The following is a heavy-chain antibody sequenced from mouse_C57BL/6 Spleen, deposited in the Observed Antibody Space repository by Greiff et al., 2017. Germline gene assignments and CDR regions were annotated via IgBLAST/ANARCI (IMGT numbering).Heavy chain of an antibody. CDR1: GFNIKNTY. J-gene: IGHJ4*01. CDR2: IDPANGNT. Sequence: VQLQQSVAELVRPGASVKLSCTASGFNIKNTYMHWVKQRPEQGLEWIGRIDPANGNTKYAPKFKGKATITADTSSNKAYLQLSSLTSEDTAIYYCARSMDYSNSRLGAMDYWGQGTSVTVSS. V-gene: IGHV14-3*01. CDR3: ARSMDYSNSRLGAMDY. D-gene: IGHD2-5*01.